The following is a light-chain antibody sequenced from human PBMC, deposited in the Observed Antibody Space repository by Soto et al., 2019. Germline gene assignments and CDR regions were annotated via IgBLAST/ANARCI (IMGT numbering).Light chain of an antibody. CDR3: QYYASSLRGRV. V-gene: IGLV1-40*01. J-gene: IGLJ3*02. Sequence: QSVLTQPPSVSGAPGQRVTISCTESSSNIGAGYDVHWYQQIPGTAPKHIRYGNSNRPSGVPDRFSGSKSGTSASLAITGLQDENEADYYCQYYASSLRGRVFGVGANLNV. CDR2: GNS. CDR1: SSNIGAGYD.